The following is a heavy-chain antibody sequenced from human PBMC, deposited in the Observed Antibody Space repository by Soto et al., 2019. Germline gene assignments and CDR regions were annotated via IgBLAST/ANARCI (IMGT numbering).Heavy chain of an antibody. Sequence: PSETLSLTCTVSGGSISSYYWSWIRQPPGKGLEWIGYIYYSGSTNYNPSLKSRVTISVDTSKNQFSLKLSSVTAADTAVYYCARDLGDYYDSSGYYPLWGRGTLVTVSS. CDR2: IYYSGST. CDR3: ARDLGDYYDSSGYYPL. J-gene: IGHJ4*02. D-gene: IGHD3-22*01. CDR1: GGSISSYY. V-gene: IGHV4-59*01.